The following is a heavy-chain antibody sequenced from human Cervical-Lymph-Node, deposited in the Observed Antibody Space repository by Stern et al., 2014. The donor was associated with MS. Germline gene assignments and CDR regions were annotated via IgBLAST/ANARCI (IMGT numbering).Heavy chain of an antibody. Sequence: QVQLVESGAEVKKPGSSVKVSCKASGGTFSSYAISWVRQAPGQGLEWMGRIIPILGIANYAQKFQGRVTITADKSTSTAYMELSSLRSEDTAVYYCAREAYFWSGYLDLWGQGTLVTVSS. V-gene: IGHV1-69*09. CDR3: AREAYFWSGYLDL. D-gene: IGHD3-3*01. CDR1: GGTFSSYA. CDR2: IIPILGIA. J-gene: IGHJ4*02.